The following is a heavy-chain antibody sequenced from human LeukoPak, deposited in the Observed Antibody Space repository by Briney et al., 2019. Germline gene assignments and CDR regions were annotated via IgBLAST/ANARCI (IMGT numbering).Heavy chain of an antibody. V-gene: IGHV3-23*01. CDR3: AKKLRAVAGKGRYFDL. CDR2: ISDSGGSK. Sequence: PGGSLRLSCAASGFTFSTYAMNWVRRPPGKGLEWVSGISDSGGSKFYADSVKGRFTISRDNSKNTLYLQMNSLRAEDTAVYYCAKKLRAVAGKGRYFDLWGRGTLVTVSS. D-gene: IGHD6-19*01. CDR1: GFTFSTYA. J-gene: IGHJ2*01.